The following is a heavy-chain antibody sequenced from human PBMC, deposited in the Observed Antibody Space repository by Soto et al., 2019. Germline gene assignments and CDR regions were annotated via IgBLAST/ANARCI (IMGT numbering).Heavy chain of an antibody. D-gene: IGHD1-1*01. J-gene: IGHJ5*02. V-gene: IGHV3-48*02. CDR2: ISSSSSTI. Sequence: EVQLVESGGGLVQPGGSLRLSCAASGFTFSSYSMNWVRQAPGNGLEWVSYISSSSSTIYYADSVKGRFTISRDNAKNSLYLQMNSLRDEDTAVYYCASELAALTWFDPWGQGTLVTVSS. CDR3: ASELAALTWFDP. CDR1: GFTFSSYS.